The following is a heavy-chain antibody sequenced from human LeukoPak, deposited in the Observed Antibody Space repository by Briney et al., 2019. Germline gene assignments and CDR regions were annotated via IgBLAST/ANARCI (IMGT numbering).Heavy chain of an antibody. D-gene: IGHD3-16*02. CDR1: GFTFTTYG. V-gene: IGHV1-18*01. J-gene: IGHJ4*02. CDR3: ARDRTGRIIDFDF. CDR2: ISAYNGHT. Sequence: ASVKDSCTASGFTFTTYGFSWVRQAPGQGLEWMGWISAYNGHTSYAQKFQGRVTMTTDTSTRTAYMEARSLRFDDTAVYYCARDRTGRIIDFDFWGQGTLVTVSS.